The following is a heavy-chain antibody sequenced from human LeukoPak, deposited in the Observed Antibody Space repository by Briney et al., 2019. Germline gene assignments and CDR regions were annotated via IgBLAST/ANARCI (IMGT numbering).Heavy chain of an antibody. Sequence: GGSLRLSCAASGVSFSGYEMNWVRQAPGKGLEWVWYINNSGSTIYYADSVRGAFTISRDNTKNSLYLQMNSLRAQETDVYYCARGGAAMVRGVIIPWYYSMDVWGKGTTVTVSS. V-gene: IGHV3-48*03. CDR2: INNSGSTI. CDR3: ARGGAAMVRGVIIPWYYSMDV. CDR1: GVSFSGYE. D-gene: IGHD3-10*01. J-gene: IGHJ6*04.